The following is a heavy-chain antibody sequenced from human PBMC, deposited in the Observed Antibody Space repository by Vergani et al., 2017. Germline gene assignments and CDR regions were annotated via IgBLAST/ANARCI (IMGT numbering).Heavy chain of an antibody. CDR2: ITPQNGGT. CDR3: VRGGTFDWLST. CDR1: GYYFTDNY. V-gene: IGHV1-2*02. D-gene: IGHD3-9*01. J-gene: IGHJ5*02. Sequence: QVQLVQSGAEVKKPGAAVKVSCKASGYYFTDNYLHWVRQAPGQGLEWMGRITPQNGGTQYAEKFKGRVTMTSDTSITTAYTELTSLTSDDTAVYYCVRGGTFDWLSTWGQGTLVTVSS.